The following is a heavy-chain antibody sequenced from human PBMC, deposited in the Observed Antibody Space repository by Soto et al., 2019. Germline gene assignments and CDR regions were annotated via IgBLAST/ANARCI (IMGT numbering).Heavy chain of an antibody. Sequence: QVQLQESGPGLVKPSGTLSLTCAVSGGSISSSNWWRWVRQTPGKGLEWIGEIYHSGSTNYNPSLKSRVTISVDKSKNQCSRKLSSVSAADTAVYYCARERAFGESSPGYYYYGMDVWGQGTTVTVSS. D-gene: IGHD3-10*01. J-gene: IGHJ6*02. CDR2: IYHSGST. V-gene: IGHV4-4*02. CDR1: GGSISSSNW. CDR3: ARERAFGESSPGYYYYGMDV.